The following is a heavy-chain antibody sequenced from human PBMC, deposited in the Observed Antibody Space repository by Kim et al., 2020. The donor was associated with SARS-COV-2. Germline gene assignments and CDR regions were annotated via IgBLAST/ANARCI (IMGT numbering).Heavy chain of an antibody. J-gene: IGHJ4*02. D-gene: IGHD6-19*01. Sequence: YADSVRGRITISRDHAKNTLFLQMNSLRAEDTAVYYCTRVSSETSYSFDYWGQGTLVTVSS. CDR3: TRVSSETSYSFDY. V-gene: IGHV3-74*01.